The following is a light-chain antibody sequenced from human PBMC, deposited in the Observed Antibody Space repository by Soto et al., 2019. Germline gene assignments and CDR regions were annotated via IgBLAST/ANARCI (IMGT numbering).Light chain of an antibody. CDR3: SSYTSSRS. V-gene: IGLV2-14*01. CDR2: DVS. J-gene: IGLJ1*01. Sequence: QSVLTQPASVSGSPGQSITISCTGTSSDVGGYNYVSWYQQHPGKAPKLMIYDVSNRPSGVSNRFSGSKSGNTASLTISGLQAEDEADYYCSSYTSSRSFGTGTKVTVL. CDR1: SSDVGGYNY.